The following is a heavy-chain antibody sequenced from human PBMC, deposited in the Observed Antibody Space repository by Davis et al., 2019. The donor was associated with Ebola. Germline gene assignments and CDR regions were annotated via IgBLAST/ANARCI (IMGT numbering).Heavy chain of an antibody. J-gene: IGHJ2*01. CDR2: ISAYNGNT. V-gene: IGHV1-18*04. CDR1: GYTFTSYG. D-gene: IGHD3-22*01. Sequence: AASVKVSCKASGYTFTSYGIRWVRQAPGQGLEWMGWISAYNGNTNYAQKLQGRVTMTTDTSTSTAYMELRSLRSDDTAVYYCARDYYDSSGYWYFDLWGRGTLVTVSS. CDR3: ARDYYDSSGYWYFDL.